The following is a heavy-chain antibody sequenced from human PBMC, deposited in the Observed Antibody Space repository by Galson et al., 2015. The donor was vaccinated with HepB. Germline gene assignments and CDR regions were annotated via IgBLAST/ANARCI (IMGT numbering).Heavy chain of an antibody. J-gene: IGHJ4*02. CDR3: ARDPLLWFGDYYYFDS. CDR2: INTNTGNP. CDR1: GYTFISYA. V-gene: IGHV7-4-1*02. Sequence: SVKVSCKASGYTFISYAMNWVRLAPGQGLEWMGWINTNTGNPTYAQGFTGRFVFSLDTSVSTAYLQISSLKAEDTAVYYCARDPLLWFGDYYYFDSWGQGTLVTVSS. D-gene: IGHD3-10*01.